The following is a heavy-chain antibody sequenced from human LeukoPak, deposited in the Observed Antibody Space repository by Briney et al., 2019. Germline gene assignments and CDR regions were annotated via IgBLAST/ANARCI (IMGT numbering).Heavy chain of an antibody. CDR1: GGSFSSYY. J-gene: IGHJ4*02. CDR2: IYYSGST. V-gene: IGHV4-59*08. CDR3: ARQVGWEPNFDY. Sequence: SETLSLTCAVYGGSFSSYYWSWIRQPPGKGLEWIGYIYYSGSTNYNPSLKSRVTISVDTSKNQFSLKLSSVTAADTAVYYCARQVGWEPNFDYWGQGTLVTVSS. D-gene: IGHD1-26*01.